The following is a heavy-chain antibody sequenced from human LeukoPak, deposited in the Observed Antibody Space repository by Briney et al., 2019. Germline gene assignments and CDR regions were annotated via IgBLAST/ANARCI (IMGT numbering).Heavy chain of an antibody. CDR1: GFTFSGSA. D-gene: IGHD4-17*01. CDR3: ARGLNYGDYVFDY. Sequence: GGSLKLSCAASGFTFSGSAMHWVRQASGKGLEWVGRIRSKANSYATAYAASVKGRFTISRDDSKNTAYLQMNSLRAEDTAVYYCARGLNYGDYVFDYWGQGTLVTVSS. CDR2: IRSKANSYAT. J-gene: IGHJ4*02. V-gene: IGHV3-73*01.